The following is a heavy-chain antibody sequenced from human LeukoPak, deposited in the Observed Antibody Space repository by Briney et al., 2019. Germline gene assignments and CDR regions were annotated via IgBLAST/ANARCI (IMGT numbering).Heavy chain of an antibody. Sequence: GGSLRLSCAASGFTFSGFAMSWVRRTPGKGLEWVSGISGSGDNTLYADSVKGRFTISRDNAKNSLYLQMNSLRAEDTAVYYCATNLVVPAAIDYWGQGTLVTVSS. CDR2: ISGSGDNT. V-gene: IGHV3-23*01. D-gene: IGHD2-2*01. CDR3: ATNLVVPAAIDY. CDR1: GFTFSGFA. J-gene: IGHJ4*02.